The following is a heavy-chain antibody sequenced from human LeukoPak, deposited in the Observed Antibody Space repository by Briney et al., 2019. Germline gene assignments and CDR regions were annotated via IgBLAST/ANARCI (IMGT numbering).Heavy chain of an antibody. CDR1: GFTFSSYG. V-gene: IGHV3-30*02. CDR2: IRYDGSNK. D-gene: IGHD3-3*01. J-gene: IGHJ4*02. CDR3: AKDLRPSAIRITIFGLPGDY. Sequence: GGSLRLSCAASGFTFSSYGMHWVRQAPGKGLEWVAFIRYDGSNKYYADSVKGRFTISRDTSKNTLYLQMNSLRAEDTAVYYCAKDLRPSAIRITIFGLPGDYWGQGTLVTVSS.